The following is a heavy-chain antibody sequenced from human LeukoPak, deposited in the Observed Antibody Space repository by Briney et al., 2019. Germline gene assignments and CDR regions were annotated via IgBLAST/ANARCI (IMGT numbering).Heavy chain of an antibody. CDR3: AGGYCSGGSCIDAFDI. J-gene: IGHJ3*02. D-gene: IGHD2-15*01. V-gene: IGHV3-66*01. CDR1: RFTVSSNY. CDR2: IYSGGST. Sequence: PGGSLRLSCAASRFTVSSNYMSWVRQAPGKGLEWVSVIYSGGSTYYADSVKGRFTISRDNSKNTLYLQMNSLRAEDTAVYYCAGGYCSGGSCIDAFDIWGQGTRVTVSS.